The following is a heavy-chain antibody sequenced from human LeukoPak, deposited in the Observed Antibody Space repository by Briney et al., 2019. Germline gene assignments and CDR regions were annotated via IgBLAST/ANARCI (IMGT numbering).Heavy chain of an antibody. CDR2: IIPILGIA. D-gene: IGHD4-17*01. V-gene: IGHV1-69*04. J-gene: IGHJ5*02. CDR3: AGTETTVTTPYWFDP. CDR1: GGTFSSYA. Sequence: ASVKVSCKASGGTFSSYAISWVRQAPGQGLERMGRIIPILGIANYAQKFQGRVTITADKSTSTAYMELSSLRSEDTAVYYCAGTETTVTTPYWFDPWGQGTLVTVSS.